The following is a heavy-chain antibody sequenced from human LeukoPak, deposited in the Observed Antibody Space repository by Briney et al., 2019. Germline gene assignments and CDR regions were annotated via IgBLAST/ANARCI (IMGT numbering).Heavy chain of an antibody. V-gene: IGHV3-30*04. CDR2: ISYDGSNK. D-gene: IGHD3-10*01. Sequence: GGSLRLSCAASGFTFSSYAMHWVRQAPGKGLEWVAVISYDGSNKYYADSVKGRFTISRDNSKITLYLQMNSLRAEDTAVYHCARAPKITMVRGVIFNYFDYWGQGTLVTVSS. CDR1: GFTFSSYA. CDR3: ARAPKITMVRGVIFNYFDY. J-gene: IGHJ4*02.